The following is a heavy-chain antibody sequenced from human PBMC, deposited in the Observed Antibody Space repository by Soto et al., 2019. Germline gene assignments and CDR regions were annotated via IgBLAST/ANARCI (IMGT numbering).Heavy chain of an antibody. CDR2: IYHSGST. V-gene: IGHV4-30-2*01. CDR3: ARDNGREQYYDSSGYWYYFDY. J-gene: IGHJ4*02. Sequence: PSETLSLTCAVSGGSISSGGYSWSWIRQPPGKGLEWIGYIYHSGSTYYNPSLKSRVTISVDRSKNQFSLKLSSVTAADTAVYYCARDNGREQYYDSSGYWYYFDYWGQGTLVTVSS. CDR1: GGSISSGGYS. D-gene: IGHD3-22*01.